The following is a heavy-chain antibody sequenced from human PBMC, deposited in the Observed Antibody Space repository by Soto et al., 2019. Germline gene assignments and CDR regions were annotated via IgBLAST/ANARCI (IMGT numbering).Heavy chain of an antibody. CDR1: GCC. J-gene: IGHJ4*02. Sequence: GCCWSWKRKHPGKGLEWIGYIHHSGTTYSNPSLRSRVTMSVDTSKNQFSLKLSSVTAADTAVYYCARADYHGVYPGFGYCGQGTLGTGSS. CDR3: ARADYHGVYPGFGY. V-gene: IGHV4-30-2*04. D-gene: IGHD4-17*01. CDR2: IHHSGTT.